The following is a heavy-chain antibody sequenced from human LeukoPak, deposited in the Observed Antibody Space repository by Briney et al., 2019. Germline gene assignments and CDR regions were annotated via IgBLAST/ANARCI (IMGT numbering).Heavy chain of an antibody. D-gene: IGHD2-15*01. CDR3: AREFGYCSGGSCYSFGYYFDY. V-gene: IGHV3-7*01. CDR2: IKEDGSEQ. J-gene: IGHJ4*02. CDR1: GFIFSSYW. Sequence: GGSLRLSCAASGFIFSSYWMSWVRQAPGKGLEWVANIKEDGSEQYYVGSLKGRFTISRDNAKNSLYLQMNSLRAEDTAVYYCAREFGYCSGGSCYSFGYYFDYWGQGTLVTVSS.